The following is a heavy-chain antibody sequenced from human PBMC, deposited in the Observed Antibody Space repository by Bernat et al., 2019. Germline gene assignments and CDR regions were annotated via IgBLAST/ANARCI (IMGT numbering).Heavy chain of an antibody. J-gene: IGHJ4*02. V-gene: IGHV1-69*01. CDR2: IIPIFGPA. CDR3: ARGRCGGGTCYSVDYIWESSSGLGYFDY. D-gene: IGHD2-15*01. CDR1: GGTFSSNA. Sequence: QVQLVQSGAEVKKPGSSVKVSCKASGGTFSSNAISWVRQAPGQGLEWMGGIIPIFGPANYAQKFQDRVAITADETTSTAYMELSSLRSEDTAVYYWARGRCGGGTCYSVDYIWESSSGLGYFDYWGQGTLVTVSS.